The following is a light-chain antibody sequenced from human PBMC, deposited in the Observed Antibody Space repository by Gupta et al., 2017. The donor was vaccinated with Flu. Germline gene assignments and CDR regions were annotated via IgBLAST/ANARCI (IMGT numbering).Light chain of an antibody. CDR3: QQYYSTPRLT. CDR1: QSVFYSSNNKNY. Sequence: DIVMTQSPDSLAVSLGERAPINCKSSQSVFYSSNNKNYLAWYQQKPGQPPKLLIYWASTRESGVPDRFSGSGSGTDFTLTISSLQAEDVAVYYCQQYYSTPRLTFGGGTKVEIK. J-gene: IGKJ4*01. CDR2: WAS. V-gene: IGKV4-1*01.